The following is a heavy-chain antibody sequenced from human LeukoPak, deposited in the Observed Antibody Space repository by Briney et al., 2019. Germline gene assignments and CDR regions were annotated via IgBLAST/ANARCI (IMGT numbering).Heavy chain of an antibody. CDR2: IYYSGST. V-gene: IGHV4-39*01. Sequence: SETLSLTCTVSGGSISSSSYYWGWIRQPPGKGLEWIGSIYYSGSTYYNPSLKSRVTISVDTSKNQFSLKLSSVTAADTAVYYCASLSKRESYGPGGHMDVWGKGTTVTISS. D-gene: IGHD3-10*01. CDR1: GGSISSSSYY. CDR3: ASLSKRESYGPGGHMDV. J-gene: IGHJ6*03.